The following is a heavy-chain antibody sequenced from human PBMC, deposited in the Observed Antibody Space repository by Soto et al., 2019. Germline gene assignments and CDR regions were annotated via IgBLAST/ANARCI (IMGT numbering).Heavy chain of an antibody. J-gene: IGHJ5*02. V-gene: IGHV2-5*02. CDR1: GFSLTTGVA. Sequence: QITLKESGPTLVKPTQTLTLTCTFSGFSLTTGVAVAWIRQPPGKALEWLALIYWDDDKRYSPSLKSRLTIAKDTSKNQVVLTMTNMDPVDTATYYCAHRHLAAAGTGRNWCDPWGQGTLVTVSS. CDR2: IYWDDDK. CDR3: AHRHLAAAGTGRNWCDP. D-gene: IGHD6-13*01.